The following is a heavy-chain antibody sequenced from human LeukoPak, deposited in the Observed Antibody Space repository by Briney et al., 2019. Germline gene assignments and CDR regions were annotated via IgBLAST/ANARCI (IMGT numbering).Heavy chain of an antibody. J-gene: IGHJ2*01. CDR2: INHSGST. CDR3: ARWMGYCSGGSCYDWYFDF. Sequence: PSETLSLTCAVYGGSFSGYYWSWIRQPPGKGLEWIGEINHSGSTNYNPSLKSRVTISVDTSKNQFSLKLSSVTAADTAVYYCARWMGYCSGGSCYDWYFDFWGRGTLVTVSS. D-gene: IGHD2-15*01. V-gene: IGHV4-34*01. CDR1: GGSFSGYY.